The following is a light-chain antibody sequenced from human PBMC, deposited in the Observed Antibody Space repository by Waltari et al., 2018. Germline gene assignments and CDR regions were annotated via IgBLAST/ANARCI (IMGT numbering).Light chain of an antibody. CDR1: QSVSPN. CDR3: QQYKNWPLT. V-gene: IGKV3-15*01. Sequence: EIVLTQSPATLSVSPGETATLSCRASQSVSPNLAWYQQKPGQTPRLLIAGATTRATGIPDRFSGSWSGTEFTLTISSLQSEDFAVYYCQQYKNWPLTFGGGTKVEIK. J-gene: IGKJ4*01. CDR2: GAT.